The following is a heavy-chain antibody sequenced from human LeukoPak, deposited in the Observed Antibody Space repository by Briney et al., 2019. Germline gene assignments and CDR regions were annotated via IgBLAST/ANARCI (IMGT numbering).Heavy chain of an antibody. CDR1: GGSFSGYY. D-gene: IGHD3-22*01. J-gene: IGHJ4*02. Sequence: PSETLSLTCAVYGGSFSGYYWSWIRQPPGKGLEWIGYIYYSGSTNYNPSLKSRVTISVDTSKNQFSLKLSSVTAADTAVYYCARESGDSSDHFDYWGQGTLVTVSS. V-gene: IGHV4-59*01. CDR3: ARESGDSSDHFDY. CDR2: IYYSGST.